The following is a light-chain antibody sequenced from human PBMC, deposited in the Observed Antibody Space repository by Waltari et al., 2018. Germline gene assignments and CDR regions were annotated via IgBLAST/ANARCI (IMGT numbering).Light chain of an antibody. CDR1: QSILYNSNDKNY. CDR2: WAS. CDR3: QQYYSRRT. J-gene: IGKJ1*01. V-gene: IGKV4-1*01. Sequence: IVMTQSPDSLAVSLGERATINCKSSQSILYNSNDKNYLAWYQQKPGQPPKLLIYWASTRESGVPERFSGNGSGTDFTLTISSLQAEDVAVYYCQQYYSRRTFGQGTKVEI.